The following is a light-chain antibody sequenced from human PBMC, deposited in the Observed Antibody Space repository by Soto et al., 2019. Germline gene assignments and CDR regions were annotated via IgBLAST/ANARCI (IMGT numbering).Light chain of an antibody. J-gene: IGKJ1*01. CDR1: QGIRND. Sequence: HLSPSPSSLSASVGDRVNITCRASQGIRNDLGWYQQKPGKAPKRLIYAASTLQSGVPSRFSGSGSGTKFTLTIGSLQPDDFATYYCQQYKSFSGTFGQGTKVDIK. CDR2: AAS. V-gene: IGKV1-17*01. CDR3: QQYKSFSGT.